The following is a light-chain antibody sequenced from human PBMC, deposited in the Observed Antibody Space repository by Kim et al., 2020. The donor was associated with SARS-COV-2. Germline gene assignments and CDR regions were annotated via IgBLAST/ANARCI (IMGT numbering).Light chain of an antibody. CDR3: QSYDSSTYVV. Sequence: TVTISCTRSGGSIARNYVQWYQQRPGRAPTTVIYEDNQSPSGVPDRFSGSIDSSSNSASLTISGLQTEDEADYYCQSYDSSTYVVFGGGTQLTVL. J-gene: IGLJ2*01. CDR2: EDN. CDR1: GGSIARNY. V-gene: IGLV6-57*03.